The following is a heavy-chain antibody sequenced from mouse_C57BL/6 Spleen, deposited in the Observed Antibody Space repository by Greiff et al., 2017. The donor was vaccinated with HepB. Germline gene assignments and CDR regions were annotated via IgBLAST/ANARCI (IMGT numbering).Heavy chain of an antibody. CDR3: AKSHYDYDWYFDV. CDR1: GFTFSDYG. D-gene: IGHD2-4*01. J-gene: IGHJ1*03. V-gene: IGHV5-17*01. CDR2: ISSGSSTI. Sequence: DVKLVESGGGLVKPGGSLKLSCAASGFTFSDYGMHWVRQAPEKGLEWVAYISSGSSTIYYADTVKGRFTISRDNAKNTLFLQMTSLRSEDTAMYYCAKSHYDYDWYFDVWGTGTTVTVSS.